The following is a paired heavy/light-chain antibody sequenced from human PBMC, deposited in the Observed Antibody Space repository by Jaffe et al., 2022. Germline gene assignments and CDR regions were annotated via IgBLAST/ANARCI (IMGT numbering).Light chain of an antibody. Sequence: DIVMTQSPLSLPVTPGEPASISCRSSQSLLNSNGYNYLDWYLQKPGQSPQLLIYLGSNRASGVPDRFSGSGSGTDFTLKISRVEAEDVGVYYCMQALQTPRTFGQGTKVEIK. CDR2: LGS. CDR3: MQALQTPRT. J-gene: IGKJ1*01. CDR1: QSLLNSNGYNY. V-gene: IGKV2-28*01.
Heavy chain of an antibody. CDR3: ARDFGDYLLDY. J-gene: IGHJ4*02. D-gene: IGHD4-17*01. CDR2: ISGRSDVM. V-gene: IGHV3-48*01. CDR1: GFTFSAYY. Sequence: EVQLVESGGDLVQPGGSLRLSCAASGFTFSAYYLNWVRQAPGKGLEWVSSISGRSDVMYYTGSVKGRFTISRDNAKNSLYLQMNSLRVEDTAVYYCARDFGDYLLDYWGQGTLVTVSS.